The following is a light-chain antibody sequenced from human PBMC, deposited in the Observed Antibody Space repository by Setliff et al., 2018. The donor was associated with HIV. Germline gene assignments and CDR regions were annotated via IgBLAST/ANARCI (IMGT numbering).Light chain of an antibody. CDR3: CSYAGTYTFEV. V-gene: IGLV2-11*01. J-gene: IGLJ1*01. CDR2: DVT. Sequence: QSALAQPRSVSGSPGQSVTISCTGTSSDVGGYNYVSWYQQHPGKAPKLMIFDVTERPSGVPGRFSGSKSGNTASLTISGLQAEDEADYYCCSYAGTYTFEVFGTGTKV. CDR1: SSDVGGYNY.